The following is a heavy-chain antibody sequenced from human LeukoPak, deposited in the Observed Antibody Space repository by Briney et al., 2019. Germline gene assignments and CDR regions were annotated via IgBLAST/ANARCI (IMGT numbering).Heavy chain of an antibody. CDR1: GFTFSSYS. D-gene: IGHD3-3*01. Sequence: GGSLRLSCAASGFTFSSYSMNWVRQAPGKGLEWVSYISSSSSTYYADSVKGRFTISRDNTKKSLYLLMDSLRAEDTAVYYCARDAASGNNWFDPWGQGALVTVSS. CDR3: ARDAASGNNWFDP. CDR2: ISSSSST. J-gene: IGHJ5*02. V-gene: IGHV3-48*01.